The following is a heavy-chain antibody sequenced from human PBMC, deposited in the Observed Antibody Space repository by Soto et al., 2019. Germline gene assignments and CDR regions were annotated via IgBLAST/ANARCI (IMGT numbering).Heavy chain of an antibody. V-gene: IGHV3-7*04. Sequence: VPLVESGGGLVQPGESLRLTCVASGFSLRGYWMSWVRQAPGKGLEWVANIKQDGSDKYYVDSVKGRFTISRDNAKNSLYLQMNSLRAEDTAVYYCARGGGNFDQWGQGTLVTVSS. CDR1: GFSLRGYW. CDR3: ARGGGNFDQ. D-gene: IGHD3-16*01. CDR2: IKQDGSDK. J-gene: IGHJ4*02.